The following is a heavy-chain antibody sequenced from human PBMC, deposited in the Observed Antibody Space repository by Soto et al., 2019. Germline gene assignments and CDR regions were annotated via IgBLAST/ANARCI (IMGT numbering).Heavy chain of an antibody. CDR3: ARGRRYTGRHDTYDI. CDR1: GVSFSGYY. Sequence: SETLSLTCAVYGVSFSGYYWSWIRQPPGKGLEWIGEINHSGSTNYNPSLKSRVTISVDTSKNQFSLKLSSVTAADTAVYYCARGRRYTGRHDTYDIWGQGTMVTVSS. CDR2: INHSGST. J-gene: IGHJ3*02. D-gene: IGHD1-26*01. V-gene: IGHV4-34*01.